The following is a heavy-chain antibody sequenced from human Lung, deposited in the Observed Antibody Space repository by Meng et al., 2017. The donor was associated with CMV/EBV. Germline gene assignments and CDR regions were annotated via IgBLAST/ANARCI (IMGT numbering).Heavy chain of an antibody. J-gene: IGHJ4*02. CDR1: GFIFDDYT. CDR2: ISWDGGST. V-gene: IGHV3-43*01. Sequence: VQLVEVGGFVVLPGGSLRLSCVASGFIFDDYTMHWVRRPPGKGLEWVSLISWDGGSTYYADSVEGRFTISRDNMKNSLYLQMNTLTSEDTALYYCARGYDSSGYLDYWGQGTLVTVSS. CDR3: ARGYDSSGYLDY. D-gene: IGHD3-22*01.